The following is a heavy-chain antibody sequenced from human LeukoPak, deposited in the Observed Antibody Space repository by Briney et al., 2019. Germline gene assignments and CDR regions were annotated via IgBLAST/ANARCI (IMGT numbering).Heavy chain of an antibody. J-gene: IGHJ6*03. CDR2: INDSGTI. CDR1: GGSFSNYY. Sequence: SETLSLTCAVYGGSFSNYYWSWIRQSPGKGLEWIGEINDSGTINYNPSLMSRVTISVDKSKNQFSLNLSSVTAADTAVYYCARRWNYGRNYYIDVWGKGATVSVSS. V-gene: IGHV4-34*01. D-gene: IGHD1-7*01. CDR3: ARRWNYGRNYYIDV.